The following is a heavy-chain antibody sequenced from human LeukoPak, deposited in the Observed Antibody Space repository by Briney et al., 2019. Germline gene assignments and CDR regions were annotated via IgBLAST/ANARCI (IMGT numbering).Heavy chain of an antibody. J-gene: IGHJ3*02. CDR1: GFTFSSYG. V-gene: IGHV3-30*02. CDR3: AIIKESSGAFDI. Sequence: QPGGSLRLSCAASGFTFSSYGMHWVRQAPGKGLEWVAFIRYDGSNKYYADSVKGRFTISRDNSKNTLYLQMNSLRAEDTAVYYCAIIKESSGAFDIWGQGTMVTVSS. CDR2: IRYDGSNK. D-gene: IGHD3-10*01.